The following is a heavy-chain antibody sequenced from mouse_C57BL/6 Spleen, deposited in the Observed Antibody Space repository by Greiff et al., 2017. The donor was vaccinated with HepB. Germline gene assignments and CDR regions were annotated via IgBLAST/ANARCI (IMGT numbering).Heavy chain of an antibody. CDR2: IDPETGGT. CDR1: GYTFTDYE. J-gene: IGHJ2*01. D-gene: IGHD1-1*01. V-gene: IGHV1-15*01. Sequence: QVQLQQPGAELVRPGASVTLSCKASGYTFTDYEMHWVKQTPVHGLEWIGAIDPETGGTAYNQKFKGKAILTADKSSSTAYMELRSLTSEDSAVYYCTRYYGSSYGYYFDYWGQGTTLTVSS. CDR3: TRYYGSSYGYYFDY.